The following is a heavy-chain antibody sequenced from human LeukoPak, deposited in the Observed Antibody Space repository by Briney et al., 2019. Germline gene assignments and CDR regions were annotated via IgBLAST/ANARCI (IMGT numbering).Heavy chain of an antibody. J-gene: IGHJ6*02. V-gene: IGHV3-49*03. CDR1: GFTFGDYA. Sequence: GRSLRLSCRASGFTFGDYAMTWFRQAPGKGLEWLGFIRSRPYGETREYAASVEGRFTILREDSKSIAYLQMNSLRAEDTAVYYCARSTGGGSSGWYFYYYYGMDVWGQGTTVTVSS. CDR3: ARSTGGGSSGWYFYYYYGMDV. CDR2: IRSRPYGETR. D-gene: IGHD6-19*01.